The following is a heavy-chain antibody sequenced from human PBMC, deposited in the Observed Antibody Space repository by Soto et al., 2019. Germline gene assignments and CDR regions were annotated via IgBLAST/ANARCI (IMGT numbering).Heavy chain of an antibody. Sequence: GGSLRLSCTASGFTFSSYAMTWVGQAPGRGLEGGSGITASGGRTFYADSVKGRLTISRDNSRSTLYLQMNSLRAEDTAVYYCAKDTRYADYVRWFDSWGQGTLVTVSS. CDR2: ITASGGRT. J-gene: IGHJ5*01. CDR3: AKDTRYADYVRWFDS. CDR1: GFTFSSYA. D-gene: IGHD4-17*01. V-gene: IGHV3-23*01.